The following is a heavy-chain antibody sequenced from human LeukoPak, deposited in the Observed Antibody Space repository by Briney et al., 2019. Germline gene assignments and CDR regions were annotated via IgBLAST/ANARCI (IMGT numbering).Heavy chain of an antibody. V-gene: IGHV3-15*07. D-gene: IGHD3-22*01. J-gene: IGHJ5*02. Sequence: TPGGSLRLSCATSGFTFSNAWMNWVRQAPGKGLEWVGRIRSNSDGGTIDYAAPVKGRFTLSRDDSKTTLYLQTNSLQTEDTAVYYCATDFYDSTWGQGTLVTVSS. CDR2: IRSNSDGGTI. CDR1: GFTFSNAW. CDR3: ATDFYDST.